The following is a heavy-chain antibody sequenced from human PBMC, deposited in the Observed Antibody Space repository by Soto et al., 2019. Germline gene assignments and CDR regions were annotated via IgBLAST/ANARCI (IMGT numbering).Heavy chain of an antibody. V-gene: IGHV4-31*03. CDR2: IYYSGTT. Sequence: QVQLQESGPGLVKPSQTLSLTCSVSGASISSGGYYWNWIRQHPGKGLEWIGYIYYSGTTYYNPSLTSRVTISLDTSTNQFSLKLSSVTAADTAVYYCAASCVGCGGFNYYGMDVWGQGTTVTVSS. J-gene: IGHJ6*02. CDR3: AASCVGCGGFNYYGMDV. D-gene: IGHD2-21*01. CDR1: GASISSGGYY.